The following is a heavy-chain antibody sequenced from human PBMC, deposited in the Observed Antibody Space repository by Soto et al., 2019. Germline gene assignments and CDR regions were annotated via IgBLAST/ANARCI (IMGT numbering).Heavy chain of an antibody. Sequence: QVQLVQSGAEVKKPGSSVKVSCKASGGTFSSYTISWVRQAPGQGLEWMGRIIPILGIANYAQKFQGRVTITADKSTSTAYMELSGLRSEDTAVYYCAREGSSWPYGMDVWGQGTTVTVSS. CDR3: AREGSSWPYGMDV. CDR1: GGTFSSYT. CDR2: IIPILGIA. V-gene: IGHV1-69*08. J-gene: IGHJ6*02. D-gene: IGHD6-13*01.